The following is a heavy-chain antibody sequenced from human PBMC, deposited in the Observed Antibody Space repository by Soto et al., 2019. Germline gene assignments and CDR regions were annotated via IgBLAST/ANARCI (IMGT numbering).Heavy chain of an antibody. D-gene: IGHD6-13*01. Sequence: QVQLVQSGAEVKKPGASVKVSCKASGYTFTSYAFSWVRQAPGQGLEWMGWISAYNGNTNYAQNFQGRVTMTTDTSTTTAYMELRSLRSDDTAVYYCARDAAAGLNDYWGQGTLVTVSS. CDR2: ISAYNGNT. V-gene: IGHV1-18*01. J-gene: IGHJ4*02. CDR1: GYTFTSYA. CDR3: ARDAAAGLNDY.